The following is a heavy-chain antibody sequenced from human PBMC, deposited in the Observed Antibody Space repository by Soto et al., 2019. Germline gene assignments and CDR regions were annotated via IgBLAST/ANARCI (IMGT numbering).Heavy chain of an antibody. CDR1: GFTFSSYC. CDR2: IKQDGSEK. J-gene: IGHJ4*02. CDR3: ARDRGVTVDAYVDF. D-gene: IGHD3-10*01. Sequence: EVQLVESGGGLVQPGGSLRLSCAASGFTFSSYCMSWVRQAPGKGLEWVANIKQDGSEKNYVDSVKGRFTISRDNAKNSLYLQMNGLRAEDTAVYYCARDRGVTVDAYVDFWGQGTLVTVSS. V-gene: IGHV3-7*01.